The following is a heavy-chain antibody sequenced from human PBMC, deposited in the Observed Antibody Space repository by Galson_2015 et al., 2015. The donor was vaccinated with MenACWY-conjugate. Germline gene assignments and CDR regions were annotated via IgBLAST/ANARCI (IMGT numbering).Heavy chain of an antibody. Sequence: SLRLSCAASGFTFTNYWMHWVRQDPDKGLVWVSRIDRGGSSATYADSVKGRFTISRDNAKNTLYLHMTSLRAEDTAVYYCARDRRDTGIYRPGNLMDFWGQGILVTVSS. J-gene: IGHJ4*02. CDR2: IDRGGSSA. D-gene: IGHD1-1*01. CDR1: GFTFTNYW. V-gene: IGHV3-74*01. CDR3: ARDRRDTGIYRPGNLMDF.